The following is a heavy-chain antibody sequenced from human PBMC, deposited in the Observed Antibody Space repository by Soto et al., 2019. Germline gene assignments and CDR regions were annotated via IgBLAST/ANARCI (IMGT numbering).Heavy chain of an antibody. Sequence: EVQLLESGGGLVQPGGSLRLSCAASGFTFSGYARSWVRQPPGKGLEWVSGISGSGGSTNYADSVKGRFTISRDNSKNTLYLQMNSLRAEDTAVYYCASAAREYYYYGMDVWGQGTTVTVSS. CDR3: ASAAREYYYYGMDV. J-gene: IGHJ6*02. V-gene: IGHV3-23*01. CDR2: ISGSGGST. CDR1: GFTFSGYA.